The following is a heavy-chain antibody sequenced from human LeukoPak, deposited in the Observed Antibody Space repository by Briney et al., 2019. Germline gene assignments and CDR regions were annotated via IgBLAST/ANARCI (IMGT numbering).Heavy chain of an antibody. D-gene: IGHD3-22*01. CDR3: ARARITMIVVVLPDY. CDR1: GGTFSSYT. Sequence: SSVKVSCKASGGTFSSYTISWVRQAPGQGLEWMGRIIPILGIANYAQKFQGRVTITADKSTSTAYMELSSLRSEDTAVYYCARARITMIVVVLPDYWGQGTLVTVSS. J-gene: IGHJ4*02. V-gene: IGHV1-69*02. CDR2: IIPILGIA.